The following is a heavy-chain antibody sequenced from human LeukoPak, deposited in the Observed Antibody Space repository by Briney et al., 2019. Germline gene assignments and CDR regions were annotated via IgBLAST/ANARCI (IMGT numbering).Heavy chain of an antibody. Sequence: GGALRLSCAASGFTFSSYAMHWVRQAPGKGLEWVAVISYDGSNKYYADSVKGRFTIPRDNSRNTLYLQMNSLRAEDTAVYYCARGALSSIAAYYYYYYYMDVWGKGTTVTVSS. CDR2: ISYDGSNK. V-gene: IGHV3-30*04. D-gene: IGHD6-6*01. J-gene: IGHJ6*03. CDR3: ARGALSSIAAYYYYYYYMDV. CDR1: GFTFSSYA.